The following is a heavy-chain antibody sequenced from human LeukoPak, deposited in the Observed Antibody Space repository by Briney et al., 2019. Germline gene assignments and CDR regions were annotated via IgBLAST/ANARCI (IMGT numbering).Heavy chain of an antibody. CDR1: GGTFRSYA. CDR3: ARGGRGGSGSYSLFDR. V-gene: IGHV1-69*01. CDR2: IIPIFGTA. Sequence: SVKVSCKASGGTFRSYAISWVRQAPGQGLEWMGGIIPIFGTADYAQKFQGRVTITADESTTTAYVELSSLRSEDTAVYYCARGGRGGSGSYSLFDRWGQGTLVTVSS. J-gene: IGHJ5*02. D-gene: IGHD3-10*01.